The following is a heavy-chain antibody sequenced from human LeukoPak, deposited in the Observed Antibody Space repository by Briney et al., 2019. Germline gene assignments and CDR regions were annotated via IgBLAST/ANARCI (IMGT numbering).Heavy chain of an antibody. CDR2: FNPEDGEI. V-gene: IGHV1-24*01. CDR3: ASPRYEYYFDY. Sequence: ASVKVSCKGCGHTLNEVSIHWVRQAPGKGREWMGGFNPEDGEINYAKTFQGRLTMTEDTSTDTAYMDLSRLNSEDTAVYYCASPRYEYYFDYWGQGSLVTVSA. CDR1: GHTLNEVS. D-gene: IGHD3-3*01. J-gene: IGHJ4*02.